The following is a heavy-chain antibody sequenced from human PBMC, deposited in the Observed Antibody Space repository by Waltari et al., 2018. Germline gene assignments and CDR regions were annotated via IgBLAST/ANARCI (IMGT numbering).Heavy chain of an antibody. D-gene: IGHD7-27*01. CDR3: ARYAKDGETYYFDY. Sequence: QVQLQESGPGLVKPSETLSLTCTVSGGSISSYYWSWIRQPPGKGLEWIGYIYYSGRTNYNPSLKSRVTISVDTSKNQFSLKLSSVTAADTAVYYCARYAKDGETYYFDYWGQGTLVTVSS. J-gene: IGHJ4*02. V-gene: IGHV4-59*01. CDR2: IYYSGRT. CDR1: GGSISSYY.